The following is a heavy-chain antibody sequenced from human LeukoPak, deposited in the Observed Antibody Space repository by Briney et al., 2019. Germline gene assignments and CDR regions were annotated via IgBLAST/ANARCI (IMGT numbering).Heavy chain of an antibody. CDR1: GYTFTGYY. Sequence: GGSVKVSCKASGYTFTGYYMHWVRQAPGQGLEWMGWINPNSGGTNYAQKFQGRVTMTRDTSISTAYMELSRLRSDDTAVYYCARESYKDIVVVPAAMPITGTTGDFDYWGQGTLVTVSS. V-gene: IGHV1-2*02. J-gene: IGHJ4*02. CDR3: ARESYKDIVVVPAAMPITGTTGDFDY. D-gene: IGHD2-2*01. CDR2: INPNSGGT.